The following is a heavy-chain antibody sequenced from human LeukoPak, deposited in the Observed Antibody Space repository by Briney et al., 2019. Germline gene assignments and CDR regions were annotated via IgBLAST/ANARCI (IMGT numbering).Heavy chain of an antibody. V-gene: IGHV3-74*01. Sequence: GGSLRLSCAASGNYWMHWVRQAPGKGLVWVSHINSDGSWTTYVDSVKGRFTISKDNAKNMVYLQMNNLRAEDTAVYYCVSFYETYWGRGTLVTVSS. CDR3: VSFYETY. J-gene: IGHJ4*02. CDR1: GNYW. D-gene: IGHD2-2*01. CDR2: INSDGSWT.